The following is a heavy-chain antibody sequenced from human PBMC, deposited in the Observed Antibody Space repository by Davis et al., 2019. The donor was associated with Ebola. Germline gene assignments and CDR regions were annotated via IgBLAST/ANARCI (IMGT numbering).Heavy chain of an antibody. CDR1: GFTFSSYS. Sequence: GGSLRLSCAASGFTFSSYSMNWVRQAPGKGPEWVSSIRSSSSYIYYADSVKGRFTISRDNAKNSLYLQMNSLRAEDTAVYYCARAGTMVQGVTPVDYWGQGTLVTVSS. D-gene: IGHD3-10*01. CDR2: IRSSSSYI. CDR3: ARAGTMVQGVTPVDY. V-gene: IGHV3-21*01. J-gene: IGHJ4*02.